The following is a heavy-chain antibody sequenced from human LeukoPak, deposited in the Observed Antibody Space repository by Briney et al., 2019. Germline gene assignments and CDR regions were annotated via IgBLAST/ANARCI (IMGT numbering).Heavy chain of an antibody. CDR2: ISYDGNAK. CDR3: AKGMSRDSYYFDY. CDR1: GFTFSSDG. V-gene: IGHV3-30*02. D-gene: IGHD5-24*01. Sequence: GGSLRLSCATSGFTFSSDGLHRVRQAPGKGLEWVAIISYDGNAKHYADSVKGRFTISRDNSKNTLYLEMSSLRPEGTAVYYCAKGMSRDSYYFDYWGQGTLVTVSS. J-gene: IGHJ4*02.